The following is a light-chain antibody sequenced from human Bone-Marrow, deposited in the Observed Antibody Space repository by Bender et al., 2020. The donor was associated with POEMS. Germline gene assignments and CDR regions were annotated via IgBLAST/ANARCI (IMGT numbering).Light chain of an antibody. CDR2: EDN. CDR3: QSDDNSIYV. Sequence: NFMLTQPHSVSESPGKTATISCTRSSGSIASNFVQWYQQRPGSSPPTVIFEDNLRPSGVPDRFSGSVDSSSNSASLTISGLKTEDEADYYCQSDDNSIYVFGTGTKVTVL. J-gene: IGLJ1*01. CDR1: SGSIASNF. V-gene: IGLV6-57*01.